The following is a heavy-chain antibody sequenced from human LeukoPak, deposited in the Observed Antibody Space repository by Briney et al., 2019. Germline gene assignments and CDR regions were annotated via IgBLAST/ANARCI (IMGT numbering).Heavy chain of an antibody. V-gene: IGHV3-21*01. J-gene: IGHJ4*02. D-gene: IGHD2-15*01. CDR3: ARGCGGNCYLNDY. Sequence: GGSLRLSCAASGFTFSTYSMNWVRQAPGKGLEWVSSISPSSRCMYYADSVKGRFTVSRDNAKNSLYLQMNSLRAEDTAVYYCARGCGGNCYLNDYWGQGTLVTVSS. CDR2: ISPSSRCM. CDR1: GFTFSTYS.